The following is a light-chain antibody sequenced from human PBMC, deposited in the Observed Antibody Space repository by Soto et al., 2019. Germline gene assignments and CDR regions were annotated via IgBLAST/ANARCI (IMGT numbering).Light chain of an antibody. Sequence: QSVLTQPPSVSAAPGRKVIISCSGSSSNIENNFVSWYQQLPGTAPKLLIFDNNKRPSGIPDRFSGSKSGTSATLGITGLQTGDEADYYCVAWDTSLTTTVLFGGGTKLTVL. V-gene: IGLV1-51*01. CDR2: DNN. J-gene: IGLJ2*01. CDR1: SSNIENNF. CDR3: VAWDTSLTTTVL.